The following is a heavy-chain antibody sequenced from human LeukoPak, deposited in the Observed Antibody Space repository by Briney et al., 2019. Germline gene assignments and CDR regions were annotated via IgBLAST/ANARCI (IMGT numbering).Heavy chain of an antibody. CDR2: ISYDGSNK. Sequence: PGGSLRLSCAASGFTFSSYAMHWVRQAPGKGLEWVAVISYDGSNKYYADSARGRFTISRDNSNNTLYLHMNSLRVEDTAVYYCVRDGDESTGYGHDYWGQGTLVTVSS. V-gene: IGHV3-30-3*01. CDR3: VRDGDESTGYGHDY. D-gene: IGHD3-9*01. CDR1: GFTFSSYA. J-gene: IGHJ4*02.